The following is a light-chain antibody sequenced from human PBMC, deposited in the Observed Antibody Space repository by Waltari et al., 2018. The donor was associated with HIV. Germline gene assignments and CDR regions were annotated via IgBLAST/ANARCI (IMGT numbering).Light chain of an antibody. CDR1: QSIDTY. Sequence: DIQMTQSPSSLSAYVVDRVTVTCRASQSIDTYLNWYQQKPGKAPDLLIYAASSLQSGVPSRFSGSGSGTNFTLTISSLRPEDSATYYCQQSYNTPLTFGGGTKVEIK. J-gene: IGKJ4*01. CDR3: QQSYNTPLT. CDR2: AAS. V-gene: IGKV1-39*01.